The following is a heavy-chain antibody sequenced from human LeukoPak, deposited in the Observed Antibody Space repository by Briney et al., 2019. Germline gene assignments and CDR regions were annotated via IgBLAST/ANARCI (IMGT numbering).Heavy chain of an antibody. CDR2: ISSSGSTI. D-gene: IGHD2-2*01. CDR3: ARGEIVVVPAALAY. V-gene: IGHV3-48*03. CDR1: GFTINNYK. Sequence: AGTLRLSCAASGFTINNYKLNWVRQAQGQGLEGVSYISSSGSTIYYADSVKGRFTISRDNAKNSLYLQMNSLRAEDTAVYYCARGEIVVVPAALAYWGQGALVTVSS. J-gene: IGHJ4*02.